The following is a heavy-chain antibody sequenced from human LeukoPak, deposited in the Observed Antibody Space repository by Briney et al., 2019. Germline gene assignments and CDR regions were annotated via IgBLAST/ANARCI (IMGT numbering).Heavy chain of an antibody. V-gene: IGHV6-1*01. CDR1: GDSVSSNSAA. D-gene: IGHD3-10*01. J-gene: IGHJ6*02. CDR2: TYYRSKWYY. Sequence: SQTLSLTCAISGDSVSSNSAAWNWFRQSPSRGLEWLGRTYYRSKWYYDYAVFVKSRITINPDTSKNQFSLHLNSVTPEDTAVYYCASSLWFGELGGMDVWGQGTTVTVSS. CDR3: ASSLWFGELGGMDV.